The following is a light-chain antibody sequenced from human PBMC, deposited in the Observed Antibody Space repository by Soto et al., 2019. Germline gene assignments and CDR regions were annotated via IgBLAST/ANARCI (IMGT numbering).Light chain of an antibody. Sequence: QSALTQPATVSGSPGQPITISCTGTSSDVGGYDYVSWYQQHPGKVPKLIIYEVSIRASGVSNRFSASKSANTASLTISGLQPEDDADYYCSSFTSSGTLFGGGTKLTVL. CDR3: SSFTSSGTL. J-gene: IGLJ3*02. CDR2: EVS. V-gene: IGLV2-14*01. CDR1: SSDVGGYDY.